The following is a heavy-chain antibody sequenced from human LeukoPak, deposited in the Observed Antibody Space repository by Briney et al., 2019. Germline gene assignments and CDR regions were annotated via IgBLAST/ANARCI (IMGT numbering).Heavy chain of an antibody. D-gene: IGHD3-3*01. V-gene: IGHV1-69*05. Sequence: SVKVSCKASGGTFSSYAISWVRQAPGQGLEWMAGIIPIFGTANYAQKFQGRVTITTDESTSTAYMELSSLRSEDTAVYYCATFPLRFLEWLLNYWSQGTLVTVSS. CDR1: GGTFSSYA. CDR2: IIPIFGTA. CDR3: ATFPLRFLEWLLNY. J-gene: IGHJ4*02.